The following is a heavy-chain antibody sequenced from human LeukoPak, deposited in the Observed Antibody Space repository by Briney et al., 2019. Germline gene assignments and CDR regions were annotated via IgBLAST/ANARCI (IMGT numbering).Heavy chain of an antibody. Sequence: GGSLRLSCTAYGFTFSDYYMSWIRQAPGKGREWVSHISSVGSGATTNYADSVKGRLTISRDNSTNTVYLQMNRLRAEDTAVYYCAKGARLRLGEDFDYWGQGALVTVSS. CDR3: AKGARLRLGEDFDY. CDR1: GFTFSDYY. V-gene: IGHV3-11*01. D-gene: IGHD3-16*01. CDR2: ISSVGSGATT. J-gene: IGHJ4*02.